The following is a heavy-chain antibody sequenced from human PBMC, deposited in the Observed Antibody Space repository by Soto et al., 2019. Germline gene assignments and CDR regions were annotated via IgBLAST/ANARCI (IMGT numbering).Heavy chain of an antibody. J-gene: IGHJ5*02. CDR1: GGSFSGFY. CDR2: INHSGTT. V-gene: IGHV4-34*01. Sequence: QVQLQQWGAGLLEPSETLSLTCGISGGSFSGFYWSWIRQSPGKGLEWIGEINHSGTTHYNPSLECRVNIWIAPAKAQFSLNVSCVTAAGWAIYYCARHFLQYTWMDPWGQGTLVSVSS. CDR3: ARHFLQYTWMDP. D-gene: IGHD3-3*02.